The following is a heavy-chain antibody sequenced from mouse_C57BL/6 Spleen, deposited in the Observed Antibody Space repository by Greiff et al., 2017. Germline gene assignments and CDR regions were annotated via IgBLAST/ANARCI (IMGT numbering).Heavy chain of an antibody. D-gene: IGHD2-5*01. Sequence: VKLQESGPGLVAPSQSLSITCTVSGFSLTSYAISWVRQPPGKGLEWLGVIWTGGGTNYNSALKSRLSISKDNSKSQVFLKMNSLQTDDTARYYCASYSNSLAWFAYWGQGTLVTVSA. CDR2: IWTGGGT. CDR1: GFSLTSYA. CDR3: ASYSNSLAWFAY. J-gene: IGHJ3*01. V-gene: IGHV2-9-1*01.